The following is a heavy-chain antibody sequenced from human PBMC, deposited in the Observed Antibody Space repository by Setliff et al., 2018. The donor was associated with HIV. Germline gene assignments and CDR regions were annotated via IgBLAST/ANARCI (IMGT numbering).Heavy chain of an antibody. V-gene: IGHV3-43*01. Sequence: PGGSLRLSCAASGFTFDDYTMHWVRQAPGKGLEWVSLITWDGGSTYYADSVKGRFTISRDTSKNSLYLQMNSLGTDDTALYYCAKDASMIDYDFDGGYFDYWGQGTLVTVSS. J-gene: IGHJ4*02. D-gene: IGHD3-3*01. CDR1: GFTFDDYT. CDR3: AKDASMIDYDFDGGYFDY. CDR2: ITWDGGST.